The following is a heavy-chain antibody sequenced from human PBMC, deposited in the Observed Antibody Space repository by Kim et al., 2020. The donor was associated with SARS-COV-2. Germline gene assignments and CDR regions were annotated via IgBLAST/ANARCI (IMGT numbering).Heavy chain of an antibody. Sequence: GGSLRLSCAVSGFIFSNYAMSWVRQAPGKGLEWVSAVTYNGGNTNYADSVKGRFTISRDNSKNTLYLQMNSLRAEETAVYYCAKDLPSVFTIYVECDYWGQGTLVT. CDR1: GFIFSNYA. V-gene: IGHV3-23*01. J-gene: IGHJ4*02. CDR3: AKDLPSVFTIYVECDY. D-gene: IGHD3-3*01. CDR2: VTYNGGNT.